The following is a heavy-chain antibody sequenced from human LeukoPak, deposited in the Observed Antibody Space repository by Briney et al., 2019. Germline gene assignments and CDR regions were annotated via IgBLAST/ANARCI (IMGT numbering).Heavy chain of an antibody. CDR3: ARRLPYSSGWYFDY. D-gene: IGHD6-19*01. CDR2: INAGNGNT. CDR1: GYTFSSYA. Sequence: GASVKVSCKASGYTFSSYAMHWVRQAPGQRLEWMGWINAGNGNTKYSQKFQGRVTITRDTSASTAYMELSSLRSEDTAVYYCARRLPYSSGWYFDYWGQGTLVTVSS. J-gene: IGHJ4*02. V-gene: IGHV1-3*01.